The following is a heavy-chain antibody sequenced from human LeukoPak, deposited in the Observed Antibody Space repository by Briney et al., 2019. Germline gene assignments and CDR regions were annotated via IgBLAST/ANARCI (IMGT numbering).Heavy chain of an antibody. D-gene: IGHD6-19*01. CDR3: VRVAVAGNLNNWFDP. J-gene: IGHJ5*02. V-gene: IGHV3-33*01. CDR1: GFTFSNYG. Sequence: QTGRSLRLSCAASGFTFSNYGMHWVRQAPGKGLEWVAVIWYDGSNKYYADSVKGRFTISRDNSKNTLYLRMNSLRAEDTAVYYCVRVAVAGNLNNWFDPWGQGTLVTVSS. CDR2: IWYDGSNK.